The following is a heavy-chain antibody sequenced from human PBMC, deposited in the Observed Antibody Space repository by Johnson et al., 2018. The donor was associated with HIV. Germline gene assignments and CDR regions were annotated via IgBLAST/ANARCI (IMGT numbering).Heavy chain of an antibody. V-gene: IGHV3-64*01. Sequence: VQLVESGGGLVQPGGSLRLSCAASGFTVSSYAMHWVRQAPGKGLEYVSAISSHGGSTYYANSVQGRFTISRDNSKNTLYLQMGSLRAEDRAVYYCARNRGDSPPDAFDIWGQGTMVTVSS. CDR2: ISSHGGST. D-gene: IGHD3-10*01. CDR1: GFTVSSYA. J-gene: IGHJ3*02. CDR3: ARNRGDSPPDAFDI.